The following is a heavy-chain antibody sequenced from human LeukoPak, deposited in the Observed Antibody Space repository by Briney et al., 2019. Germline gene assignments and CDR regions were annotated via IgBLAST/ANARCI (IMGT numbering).Heavy chain of an antibody. Sequence: SETLSLTCTVSGGSISSYYWSWIRQPPGKGLEWIGYIYYSGSTNYNPSLKSRVTISVDTSKNQFSLKLSSVTAADTAVYYCARGFGYSSGWYNWFDPWGQGTLVTVSS. CDR2: IYYSGST. D-gene: IGHD6-19*01. V-gene: IGHV4-59*12. CDR3: ARGFGYSSGWYNWFDP. CDR1: GGSISSYY. J-gene: IGHJ5*02.